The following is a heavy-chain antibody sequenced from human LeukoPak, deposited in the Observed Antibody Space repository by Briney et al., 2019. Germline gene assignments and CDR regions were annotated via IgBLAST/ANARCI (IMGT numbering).Heavy chain of an antibody. CDR2: ISSSGSTI. CDR3: AELGITMIGGV. CDR1: GFTFNTYS. D-gene: IGHD3-10*02. Sequence: GGSLRLSCAASGFTFNTYSMNWVRQAPGKGLEWVSYISSSGSTIYYADSVKGRFTISRDNAKNSLYLQMNSLRAEDTAVYYCAELGITMIGGVWGKGTTVTISS. J-gene: IGHJ6*04. V-gene: IGHV3-48*04.